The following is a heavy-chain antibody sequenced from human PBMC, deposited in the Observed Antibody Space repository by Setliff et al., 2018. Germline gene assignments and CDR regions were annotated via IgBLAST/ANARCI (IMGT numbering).Heavy chain of an antibody. J-gene: IGHJ4*02. CDR3: ARESRYYYDNLGTLDY. Sequence: KPSETLSLTCTVSGGSISSGDYYWSWTRQPPGKGLEWIGYIYSSGSTYYNPSLKSRVSISVDTSKNQFSLKLSSVTAADTAVYYCARESRYYYDNLGTLDYWGQGTLVTVSS. CDR2: IYSSGST. CDR1: GGSISSGDYY. D-gene: IGHD3-22*01. V-gene: IGHV4-30-4*08.